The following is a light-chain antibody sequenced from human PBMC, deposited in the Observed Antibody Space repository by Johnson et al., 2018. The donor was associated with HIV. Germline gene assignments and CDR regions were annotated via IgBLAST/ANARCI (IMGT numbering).Light chain of an antibody. CDR1: SSNIGSNY. V-gene: IGLV1-51*01. Sequence: QSVLTQPPSVSAAPGQTVTISCSGSSSNIGSNYVSWYQQVPGTAPKLLIFDTYQRPSGIPDRFSGSKSGTSATLGITGLQTGDEADYYCGTWDSSLSAYVFGTGTKVTVL. CDR3: GTWDSSLSAYV. J-gene: IGLJ1*01. CDR2: DTY.